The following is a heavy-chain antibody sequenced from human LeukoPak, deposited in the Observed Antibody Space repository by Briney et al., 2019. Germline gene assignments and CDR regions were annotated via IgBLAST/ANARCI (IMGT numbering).Heavy chain of an antibody. CDR2: TYPVDSKT. D-gene: IGHD3-16*02. J-gene: IGHJ3*02. CDR1: GYNFTTYW. Sequence: GESLKISCKGSGYNFTTYWIGWVRQMPGKGLEWMGITYPVDSKTRYSPSFQGQVTISADKSISTAYLQWSSLSDTDTAMYYCATTYYDYVWGSYRPVDAFDIWGQGTMVTVSS. CDR3: ATTYYDYVWGSYRPVDAFDI. V-gene: IGHV5-51*01.